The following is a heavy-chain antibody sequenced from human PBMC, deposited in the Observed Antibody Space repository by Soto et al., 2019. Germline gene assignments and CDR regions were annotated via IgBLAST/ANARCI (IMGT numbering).Heavy chain of an antibody. V-gene: IGHV4-61*01. CDR1: GGSVSSGSYY. J-gene: IGHJ4*02. CDR3: ARAEDWNYRTGYDFDY. CDR2: IYYSGST. Sequence: SETLSLTCTVSGGSVSSGSYYWSWIRQPPGKGLEWIGYIYYSGSTNYNPSLKSRVTISVDTSKNQFSLKLSSVTAADTAVYYCARAEDWNYRTGYDFDYWGQGTLVTVSS. D-gene: IGHD1-7*01.